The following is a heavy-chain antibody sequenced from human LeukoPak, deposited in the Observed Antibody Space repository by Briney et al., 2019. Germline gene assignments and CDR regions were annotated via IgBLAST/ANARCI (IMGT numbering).Heavy chain of an antibody. CDR2: FYPGDSDI. CDR1: GYSFTRYW. CDR3: ARRAQGSDAFDI. Sequence: GESLKISCKGSGYSFTRYWIGWVRQMPGKGLEWMGIFYPGDSDIRYSPSFQGQVTISADKSISTAFLQWSSLKASDIAMYYCARRAQGSDAFDIWGQGTMVTVSS. J-gene: IGHJ3*02. V-gene: IGHV5-51*01.